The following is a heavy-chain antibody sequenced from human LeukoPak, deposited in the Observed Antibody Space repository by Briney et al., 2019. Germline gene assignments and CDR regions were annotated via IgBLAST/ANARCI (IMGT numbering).Heavy chain of an antibody. V-gene: IGHV3-48*04. J-gene: IGHJ4*02. Sequence: GSLRLSCAASGFTFSSYGMSWVRQAPGKGLEWVSYISSSGSTIYYADSVKGRFTISRDNAKNSLYLQMNSLRAEDTAVYYCARYRGTMIVVANFNYWGQGTLVTVSS. CDR3: ARYRGTMIVVANFNY. D-gene: IGHD3-22*01. CDR2: ISSSGSTI. CDR1: GFTFSSYG.